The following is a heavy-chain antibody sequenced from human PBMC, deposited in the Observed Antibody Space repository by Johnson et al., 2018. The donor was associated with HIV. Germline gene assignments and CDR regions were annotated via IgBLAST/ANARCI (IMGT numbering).Heavy chain of an antibody. CDR1: GFTFSTNW. CDR2: INSDGSST. V-gene: IGHV3-74*01. Sequence: VQLVESGGDLVQPGGSLRLSCVGSGFTFSTNWMHWVRQAPGKGLVWVSRINSDGSSTSYADSVKGRFTISRDDAKNTLYLQMNSLRAEDTAVYYCVRGLDIWGQGTEVTVSS. CDR3: VRGLDI. J-gene: IGHJ3*02.